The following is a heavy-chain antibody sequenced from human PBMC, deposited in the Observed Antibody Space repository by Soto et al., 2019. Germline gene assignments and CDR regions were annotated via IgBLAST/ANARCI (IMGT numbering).Heavy chain of an antibody. V-gene: IGHV3-7*01. D-gene: IGHD2-15*01. CDR2: INLDGSEK. CDR1: GFTFSNYW. J-gene: IGHJ4*02. Sequence: GGSLRLSCAASGFTFSNYWMSWVRQAPGKGLEWVANINLDGSEKDCVDSVKGRFTISRDNAKNSLYLQMNSLRAEDTAVYYCARVGGFCSGGSCQVLFFDSWGQGALVTVSS. CDR3: ARVGGFCSGGSCQVLFFDS.